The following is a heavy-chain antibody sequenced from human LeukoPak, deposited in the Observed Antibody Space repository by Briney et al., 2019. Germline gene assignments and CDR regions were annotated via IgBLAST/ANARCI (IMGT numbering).Heavy chain of an antibody. CDR3: ASGALLWFGEFQSSYYYYGMDV. Sequence: ASVKVSCKASGGTFSSYAISWVRQAPGQGLEWMGGIIPIFGTANYAQKFQGRVTITADKSTSTAYMELSSLRSEDTAVYYCASGALLWFGEFQSSYYYYGMDVWGKGTTVTVSS. CDR2: IIPIFGTA. CDR1: GGTFSSYA. V-gene: IGHV1-69*06. D-gene: IGHD3-10*01. J-gene: IGHJ6*04.